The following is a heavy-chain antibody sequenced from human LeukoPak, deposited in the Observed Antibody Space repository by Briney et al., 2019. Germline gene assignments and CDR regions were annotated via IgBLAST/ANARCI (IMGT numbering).Heavy chain of an antibody. D-gene: IGHD2-2*01. V-gene: IGHV3-33*01. CDR3: ARGTASRTAFDI. CDR1: RFTFSSYG. CDR2: IWYDGSNK. Sequence: PGGSLRLPCAASRFTFSSYGMHWVRQAPGKGLEWVAVIWYDGSNKYYADSVKGRFTISRDNSKNTLYLQMNSLRAEDTAVYYCARGTASRTAFDIWGQGTMVTVSS. J-gene: IGHJ3*02.